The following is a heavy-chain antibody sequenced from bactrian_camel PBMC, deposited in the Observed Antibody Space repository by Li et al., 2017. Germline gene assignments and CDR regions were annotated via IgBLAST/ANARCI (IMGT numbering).Heavy chain of an antibody. CDR3: ATSGNYH. CDR2: IDSDGST. J-gene: IGHJ4*01. D-gene: IGHD2*01. V-gene: IGHV3S26*01. CDR1: GFTFSNNW. Sequence: HVQLVESGGGLVQPGGSLRLSCVASGFTFSNNWMHWVRQAPGKEREGVAAIDSDGSTSYADSVKGRFTISRDNAKNTVYLLMNSLKTEDTAVYYCATSGNYHWGQGTQVTVS.